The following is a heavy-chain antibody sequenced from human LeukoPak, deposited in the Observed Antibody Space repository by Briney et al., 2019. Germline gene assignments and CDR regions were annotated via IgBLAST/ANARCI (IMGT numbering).Heavy chain of an antibody. V-gene: IGHV1-18*01. CDR1: GSTFTTYG. D-gene: IGHD3-9*01. Sequence: GASVKVSCTASGSTFTTYGINWVRQAPGQGLEWMGWISSYNGNTDYAQKLRGRVTMTTDTSTSTAYMELRSLRSDDTAVYYCAKDRGPPNRLVTTKGYFDFWGQGTLVTVSS. J-gene: IGHJ4*02. CDR2: ISSYNGNT. CDR3: AKDRGPPNRLVTTKGYFDF.